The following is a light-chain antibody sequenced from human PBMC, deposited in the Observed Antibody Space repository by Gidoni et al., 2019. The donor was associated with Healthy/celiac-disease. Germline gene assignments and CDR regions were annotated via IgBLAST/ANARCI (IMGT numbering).Light chain of an antibody. V-gene: IGKV3-20*01. Sequence: DIVLTQSPGTLSLSPGERATLSCRASQSVSSSYLAWYQQKPGQAPRLLIYGASSRATGIPDRFSGSGSGTDFTLTISRLEPEDFAVYYCHQYGSSPPYTFGQXTKLEIK. CDR3: HQYGSSPPYT. J-gene: IGKJ2*01. CDR2: GAS. CDR1: QSVSSSY.